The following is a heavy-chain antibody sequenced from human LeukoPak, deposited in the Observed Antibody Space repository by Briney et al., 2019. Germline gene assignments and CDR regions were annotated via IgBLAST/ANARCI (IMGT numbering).Heavy chain of an antibody. CDR3: ARDYRLGAAGDAFDI. D-gene: IGHD3-16*02. J-gene: IGHJ3*02. V-gene: IGHV4-59*01. Sequence: PSETLSLTCTVSGGSISTYFWSWIRQPPGKGLEWIGYIYYSGSTNYNPSLKSRVTISLDTSKNQFSLKLSSVTAADTAMYYCARDYRLGAAGDAFDIWGQGTMVTVSS. CDR1: GGSISTYF. CDR2: IYYSGST.